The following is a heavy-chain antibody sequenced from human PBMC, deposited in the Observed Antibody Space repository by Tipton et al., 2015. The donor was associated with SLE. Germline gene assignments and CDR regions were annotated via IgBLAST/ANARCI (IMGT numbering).Heavy chain of an antibody. D-gene: IGHD6-19*01. V-gene: IGHV4-39*07. CDR3: ARVSGWYQYAFDI. CDR1: GGSISSYY. CDR2: IYHSGTA. Sequence: TLSLTCTVSGGSISSYYWGWIRQPPGKGLEWIGSIYHSGTAYYNPSLKSRVTISVDTSKNQFSLKLSSVTAADTAVYYCARVSGWYQYAFDIWGQGTMVTVSS. J-gene: IGHJ3*02.